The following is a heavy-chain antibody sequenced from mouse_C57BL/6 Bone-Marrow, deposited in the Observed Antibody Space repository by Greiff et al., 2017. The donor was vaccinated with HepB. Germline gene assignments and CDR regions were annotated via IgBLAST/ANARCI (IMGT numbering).Heavy chain of an antibody. CDR2: IDPSDSYT. D-gene: IGHD2-13*01. J-gene: IGHJ1*03. V-gene: IGHV1-69*01. CDR1: GYTFTSYW. CDR3: ARWDYSDPYWCFDV. Sequence: QVQLQQPGAELVMPGASVKLSCKASGYTFTSYWMHWVKQRPGQGLEWIGEIDPSDSYTNYNQKFKGKSTLTVDKSSSTAYMQLSSLTSEVSAVYYCARWDYSDPYWCFDVWGTGTTVTVSS.